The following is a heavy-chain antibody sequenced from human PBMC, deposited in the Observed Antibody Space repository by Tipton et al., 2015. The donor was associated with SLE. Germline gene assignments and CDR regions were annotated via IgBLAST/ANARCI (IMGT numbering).Heavy chain of an antibody. CDR3: AGHGEGSFDF. CDR1: GFTFTSYA. CDR2: IYSAGTT. V-gene: IGHV3-23*03. Sequence: GSLRLSCAASGFTFTSYAMTWVRQPPGRGLEWVSIIYSAGTTYYADSVKGRFTVSRDDSKNTLYLQMNSLTVEDTAVYYCAGHGEGSFDFWGQGTLVTVSP. J-gene: IGHJ4*02.